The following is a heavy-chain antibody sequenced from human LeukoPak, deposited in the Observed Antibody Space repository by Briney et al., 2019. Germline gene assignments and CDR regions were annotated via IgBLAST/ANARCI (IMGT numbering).Heavy chain of an antibody. CDR3: VLGTSRSLVPAAAFDI. CDR1: GFTFSSYE. J-gene: IGHJ3*02. CDR2: ISSSGTTI. D-gene: IGHD2-2*01. Sequence: GGSLRLSCAASGFTFSSYEMNWVRQAPGKGLEWVSYISSSGTTIYYADSVKGRFTISRDNAKNSLYLQMNSLRAEDTAVYYCVLGTSRSLVPAAAFDIWGQGTMVTVSS. V-gene: IGHV3-48*03.